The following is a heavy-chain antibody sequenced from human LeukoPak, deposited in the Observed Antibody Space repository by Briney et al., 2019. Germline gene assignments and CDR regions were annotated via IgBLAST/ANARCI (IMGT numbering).Heavy chain of an antibody. V-gene: IGHV4-4*07. D-gene: IGHD2-21*01. Sequence: SGTLSLTCTVSGGSISSYYWSWIRQPAGKGLEWIGRIYSSGSTNYSPSLKSRVTMSIDTSKNQFSLRLSSVTAADTAVYYCVRVIAGRGGNAFDIWGQGTMVTVSS. CDR3: VRVIAGRGGNAFDI. CDR1: GGSISSYY. J-gene: IGHJ3*02. CDR2: IYSSGST.